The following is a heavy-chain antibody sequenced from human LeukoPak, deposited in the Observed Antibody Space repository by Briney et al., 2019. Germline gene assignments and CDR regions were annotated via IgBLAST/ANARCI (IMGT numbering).Heavy chain of an antibody. CDR1: GFTFSSYA. Sequence: PGGSLRLSCAASGFTFSSYAMSWVRQAPGKGLEWVAVISYDGSNKYYADSVKGRFTISRDNSKNTLYLQMNSLRAEDTAVYYCANGYCSGGSCYSLDYWGQGTLVTVSS. CDR2: ISYDGSNK. V-gene: IGHV3-30*18. D-gene: IGHD2-15*01. CDR3: ANGYCSGGSCYSLDY. J-gene: IGHJ4*02.